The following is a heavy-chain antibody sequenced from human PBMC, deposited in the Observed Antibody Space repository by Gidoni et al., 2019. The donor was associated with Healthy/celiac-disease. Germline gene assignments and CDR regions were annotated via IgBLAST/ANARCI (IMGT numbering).Heavy chain of an antibody. CDR1: GFTCDDYA. Sequence: EVQLVESGGALVKRGRSLTLSCPASGFTCDDYALSWFRPAPGKGLEWVGFIRSKAYGGTTEYAASVKGRFTISRDDSKSIAYLQMNSLKTEDTAVYYCTRDLTTIFGVVNIKFDYWGQGTLVTVSS. CDR3: TRDLTTIFGVVNIKFDY. CDR2: IRSKAYGGTT. J-gene: IGHJ4*02. D-gene: IGHD3-3*01. V-gene: IGHV3-49*05.